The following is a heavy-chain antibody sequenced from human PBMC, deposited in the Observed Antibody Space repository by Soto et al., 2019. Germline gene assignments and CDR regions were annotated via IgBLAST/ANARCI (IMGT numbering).Heavy chain of an antibody. Sequence: SVKVSCKASGGTFSSYTISWVRQAPGQGLEWMGRIIPFLGIANYAQKFQGRVMITADKSTSTAYMELSSLISEDTAVYYCARGGDGYCSSTSCFSSPTYYYYYMDVWGKGTTVTVSS. CDR1: GGTFSSYT. J-gene: IGHJ6*03. CDR3: ARGGDGYCSSTSCFSSPTYYYYYMDV. D-gene: IGHD2-2*01. CDR2: IIPFLGIA. V-gene: IGHV1-69*02.